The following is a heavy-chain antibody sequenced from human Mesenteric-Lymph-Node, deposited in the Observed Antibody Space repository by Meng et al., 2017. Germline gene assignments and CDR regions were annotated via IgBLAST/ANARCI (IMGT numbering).Heavy chain of an antibody. V-gene: IGHV1-69*13. CDR2: IIPIFGTA. Sequence: SVKVSCKASGYSFTDYHIHWVRQAPGQGLEWMGGIIPIFGTANYAQKFQGRVTITADESTSTAYMELSSLRSEDTAVYYCARDYGTYYFDYWGQGTLVTVSS. J-gene: IGHJ4*02. CDR1: GYSFTDYH. D-gene: IGHD1-1*01. CDR3: ARDYGTYYFDY.